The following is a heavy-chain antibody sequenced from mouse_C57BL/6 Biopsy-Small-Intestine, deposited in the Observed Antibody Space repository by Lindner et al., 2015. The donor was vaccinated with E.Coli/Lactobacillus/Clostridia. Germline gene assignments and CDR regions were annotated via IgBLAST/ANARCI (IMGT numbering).Heavy chain of an antibody. CDR2: VHSSSGNT. CDR3: GREPTGGPNDY. J-gene: IGHJ4*01. Sequence: SVKVSCKASGYTFTAYYMNWVRQAPGQGLEWMGLVHSSSGNTNYAQEFQGRVTMTRDTSTSTVYMELSSLRSEDTAVYYCGREPTGGPNDYWGQGTLVTVSS. V-gene: IGHV1-84*02. D-gene: IGHD1-1*02. CDR1: GYTFTAYY.